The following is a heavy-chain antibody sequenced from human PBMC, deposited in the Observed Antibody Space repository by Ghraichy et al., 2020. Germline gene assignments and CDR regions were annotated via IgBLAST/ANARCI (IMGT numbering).Heavy chain of an antibody. V-gene: IGHV3-33*01. CDR2: IWYDGSNK. D-gene: IGHD4-17*01. CDR3: ARDPTDYGDYVYYYYGMDV. CDR1: GFTFSSYG. J-gene: IGHJ6*02. Sequence: GGSLRLSCAASGFTFSSYGMHWVRQAPGKGLEWVAVIWYDGSNKYYADSVKGRFTISRDNSKNTLYLQMNSLRAEDTAVYYCARDPTDYGDYVYYYYGMDVWGQGTTVTVSS.